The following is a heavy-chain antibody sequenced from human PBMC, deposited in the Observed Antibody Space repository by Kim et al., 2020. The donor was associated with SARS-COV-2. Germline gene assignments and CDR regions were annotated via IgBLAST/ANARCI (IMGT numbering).Heavy chain of an antibody. Sequence: PSSTLSLPCPVVGAPIIGYCWSWIRPAPGKGLEWIGCIHHSGDTKYNPSLKSRVTISIDTSKKQFSLKVRSVTAADTAIYYCARDLATGYF. CDR1: GAPIIGYC. V-gene: IGHV4-59*13. CDR3: ARDLATGYF. CDR2: IHHSGDT. J-gene: IGHJ1*01.